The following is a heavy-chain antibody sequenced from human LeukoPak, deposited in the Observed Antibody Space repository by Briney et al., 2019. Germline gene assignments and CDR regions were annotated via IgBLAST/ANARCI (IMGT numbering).Heavy chain of an antibody. V-gene: IGHV3-21*01. J-gene: IGHJ6*03. CDR1: GFTFSSYS. CDR2: ISSSSSYI. D-gene: IGHD6-13*01. CDR3: AGGSSSWYGVGSKSPAYYYMDV. Sequence: PGGSLRLSCAASGFTFSSYSMNWVRQAPGKGLEWVSSISSSSSYIYYADSVKGRFTIFRDNAKNSLYLQMNSLRAEDTAVYYCAGGSSSWYGVGSKSPAYYYMDVWGKGTTVTVSS.